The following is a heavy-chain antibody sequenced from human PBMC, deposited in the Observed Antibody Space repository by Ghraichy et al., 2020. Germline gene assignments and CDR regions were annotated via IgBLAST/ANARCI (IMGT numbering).Heavy chain of an antibody. CDR2: IYHSGST. CDR1: SGSISSINW. V-gene: IGHV4-4*02. CDR3: ARRSRWHVS. J-gene: IGHJ5*02. D-gene: IGHD6-13*01. Sequence: SETLSLTCAVSSGSISSINWWTWVRQPPGKGLEWIGEIYHSGSTNYKPSLKSRVTISVDKSKNQFSLKLSSVTAADTAVYYCARRSRWHVSWGQGTLVTVSS.